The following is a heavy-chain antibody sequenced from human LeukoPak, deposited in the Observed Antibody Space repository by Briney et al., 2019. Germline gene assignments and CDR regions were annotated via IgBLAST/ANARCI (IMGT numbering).Heavy chain of an antibody. CDR3: ARQNGYCSSSRCYIFSFDI. CDR1: GYSISSGCY. V-gene: IGHV4-38-2*01. J-gene: IGHJ3*02. CDR2: IYHSGST. D-gene: IGHD2-2*01. Sequence: SETLSLTCAVSGYSISSGCYWGWIRQPPGKGLEWIGSIYHSGSTYYNPSLKSRVTISVDTSKNQFSLKLTSVTAANTAVYYCARQNGYCSSSRCYIFSFDIWGRGTMVTVSS.